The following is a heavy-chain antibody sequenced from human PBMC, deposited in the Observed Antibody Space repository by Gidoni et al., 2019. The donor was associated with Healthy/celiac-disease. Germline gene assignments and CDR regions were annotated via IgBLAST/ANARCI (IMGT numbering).Heavy chain of an antibody. Sequence: QVQRVQSGAEVTKPVSSVKVSCKPSGATFSSYAISWVRQAPGQGLEWMGRILTILVIANYAQKFQGRVTMTADKSTSTAYMELSSLRSEETAVYYCARVWREYSGYDSYYFDYWGQGTLVTVSS. CDR2: ILTILVIA. CDR1: GATFSSYA. D-gene: IGHD5-12*01. J-gene: IGHJ4*02. CDR3: ARVWREYSGYDSYYFDY. V-gene: IGHV1-69*04.